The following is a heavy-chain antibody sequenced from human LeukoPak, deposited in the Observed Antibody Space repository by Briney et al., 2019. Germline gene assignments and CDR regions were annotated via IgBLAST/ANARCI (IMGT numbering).Heavy chain of an antibody. CDR3: ATHWRYNIGWDESGAY. J-gene: IGHJ4*02. D-gene: IGHD1-14*01. Sequence: GESLQISCKGSGYSFTNYWIGWVRQMPGKGLEWMGIIYPGDSNTRYSPSFQGQVTISADKSISTAYLQWSSLKASDPAMYCCATHWRYNIGWDESGAYCGQGTLGTVSS. CDR1: GYSFTNYW. CDR2: IYPGDSNT. V-gene: IGHV5-51*01.